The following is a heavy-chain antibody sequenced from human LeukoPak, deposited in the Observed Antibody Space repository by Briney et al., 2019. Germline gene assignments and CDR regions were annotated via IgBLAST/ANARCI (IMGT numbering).Heavy chain of an antibody. V-gene: IGHV3-30*18. CDR2: ISYDGSNK. CDR1: GFTFSSYG. D-gene: IGHD7-27*01. Sequence: PGGSLRLSCAASGFTFSSYGMPWVRQAPGKGLEWVAVISYDGSNKYYADSVKGRFTISRDNSKNTLYLQMNSLRAEDTAVYYCAKEDLTGEPYWGQGTLVTVSS. J-gene: IGHJ4*02. CDR3: AKEDLTGEPY.